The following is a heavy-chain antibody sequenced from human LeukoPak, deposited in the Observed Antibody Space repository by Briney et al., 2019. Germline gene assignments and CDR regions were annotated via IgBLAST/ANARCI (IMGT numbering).Heavy chain of an antibody. V-gene: IGHV4-61*02. D-gene: IGHD5-24*01. CDR1: GFSITTSDYF. J-gene: IGHJ4*02. CDR2: MEISGST. CDR3: ARYSGVGYGMFYFDY. Sequence: SETLSHTCTVSGFSITTSDYFWSWIRQPAGKGLEWIGRMEISGSTNYNPSLRGRVTLSLDTSKNQFSLKLSSVTAADTAVYYCARYSGVGYGMFYFDYWSQGTLVTVSS.